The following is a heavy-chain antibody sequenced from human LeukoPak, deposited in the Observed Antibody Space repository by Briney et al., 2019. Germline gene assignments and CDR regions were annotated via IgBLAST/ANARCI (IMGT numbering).Heavy chain of an antibody. V-gene: IGHV4-59*01. D-gene: IGHD1-1*01. CDR2: IYGSGST. Sequence: SETLSLTCTVSGGSISSYYWSWIRQPPGKGLEWIGHIYGSGSTNYNPSLKSRVTLPVDTSKNQFSLKLSSVTAADTAVYYCAREGTSGTHLNWFDPWGQGTLVTVSS. J-gene: IGHJ5*02. CDR3: AREGTSGTHLNWFDP. CDR1: GGSISSYY.